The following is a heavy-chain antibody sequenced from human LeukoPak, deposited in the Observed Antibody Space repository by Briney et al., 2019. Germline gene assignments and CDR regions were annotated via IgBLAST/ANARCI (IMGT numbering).Heavy chain of an antibody. D-gene: IGHD5-18*01. Sequence: GASVKVSCKASGYTFTGYYMHRVRQAPGQGLEWMGWINPSSGGTNYAQKFQGRVTMTRDTSISTAYMELSRLRSDDTAVYYCARDPTSGGYSYVTFDYWGQGTLVTVSS. CDR3: ARDPTSGGYSYVTFDY. J-gene: IGHJ4*02. V-gene: IGHV1-2*02. CDR1: GYTFTGYY. CDR2: INPSSGGT.